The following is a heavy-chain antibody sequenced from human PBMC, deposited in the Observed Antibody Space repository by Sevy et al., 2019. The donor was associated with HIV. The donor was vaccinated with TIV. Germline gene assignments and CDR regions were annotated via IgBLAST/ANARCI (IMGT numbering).Heavy chain of an antibody. D-gene: IGHD3-3*01. CDR1: GFTFSSYS. CDR2: ISSSSSYI. J-gene: IGHJ3*02. CDR3: ARLGSGYHAFDI. V-gene: IGHV3-21*01. Sequence: GGSLRLSCAASGFTFSSYSMNWVRQAPGKGLEWVSSISSSSSYIYYADSVKGRFTISRDNAKNSLYLQMNSLRAEDTAVYYCARLGSGYHAFDIRGQGTMVTVSS.